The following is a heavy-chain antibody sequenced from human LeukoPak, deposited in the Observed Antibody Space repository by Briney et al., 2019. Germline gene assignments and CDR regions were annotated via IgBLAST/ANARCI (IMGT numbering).Heavy chain of an antibody. CDR1: GFTFSSYG. Sequence: GRSLRLSCAASGFTFSSYGMHWVRQAPGKGLEWVAVIWYDGSNKYYADSVKGRFTISRDNSKNTLYLQMNSRRAEDTAVYYCARDLSYSLEYWGQGTLVTVSS. CDR2: IWYDGSNK. V-gene: IGHV3-33*01. CDR3: ARDLSYSLEY. J-gene: IGHJ4*02. D-gene: IGHD3-10*01.